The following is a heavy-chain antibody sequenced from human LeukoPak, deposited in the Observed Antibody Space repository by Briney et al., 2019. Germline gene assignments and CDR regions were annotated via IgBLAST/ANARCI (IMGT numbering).Heavy chain of an antibody. Sequence: PSETLSLTCIVSGYSISSGYYWGWIRQPPGKGLEWIGSIYHSGSTYYNPSLKSRVTISVDTSKNQFSLKLSSVTAADTAVYYCASFSSSWDTDYWGQGTLVTVSS. CDR1: GYSISSGYY. J-gene: IGHJ4*02. CDR2: IYHSGST. V-gene: IGHV4-38-2*02. CDR3: ASFSSSWDTDY. D-gene: IGHD6-13*01.